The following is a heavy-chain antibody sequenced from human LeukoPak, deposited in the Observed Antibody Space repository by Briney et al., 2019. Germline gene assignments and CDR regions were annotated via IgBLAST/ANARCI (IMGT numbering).Heavy chain of an antibody. D-gene: IGHD5-24*01. CDR1: GGSISSYY. CDR3: ARSNGYNSVEWDY. Sequence: SETLSLTCTVSGGSISSYYWSWIRQPPGKGLEWIGYIYYSGSTNYNPSLKSRVTISVDTSKNQFSLKLSSVTAADTAVYYCARSNGYNSVEWDYWGQGTLVTVSS. CDR2: IYYSGST. V-gene: IGHV4-59*08. J-gene: IGHJ4*02.